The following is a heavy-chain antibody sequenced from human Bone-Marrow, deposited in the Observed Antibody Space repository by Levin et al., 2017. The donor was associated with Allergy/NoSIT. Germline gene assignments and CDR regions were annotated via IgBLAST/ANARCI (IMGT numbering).Heavy chain of an antibody. CDR2: ISSSSSTI. CDR3: ARSVPPYDILTSAY. CDR1: GFTFSSYS. Sequence: GESLKISCAASGFTFSSYSMNWVRQAPGKGLEWVSYISSSSSTIYYADSVKGRFTISRDNAKNSLYLQMNSLRAEDTAVYYCARSVPPYDILTSAYWGQGTLVTVSS. V-gene: IGHV3-48*01. J-gene: IGHJ4*02. D-gene: IGHD3-9*01.